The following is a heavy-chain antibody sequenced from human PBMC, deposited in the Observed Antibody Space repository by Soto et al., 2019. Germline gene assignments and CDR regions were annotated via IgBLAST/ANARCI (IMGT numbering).Heavy chain of an antibody. Sequence: GGSLRLSCAASGFTFDDYAMHWVRQAPGKGLEWVSGISWNSGSIGYADSVKGRFTISRDNAKNSLYLQMNSLRAEDTALYYCAKDSAIRGSSWSYYYYMDVWGKGTTVTVSS. CDR3: AKDSAIRGSSWSYYYYMDV. V-gene: IGHV3-9*01. J-gene: IGHJ6*03. CDR1: GFTFDDYA. D-gene: IGHD6-13*01. CDR2: ISWNSGSI.